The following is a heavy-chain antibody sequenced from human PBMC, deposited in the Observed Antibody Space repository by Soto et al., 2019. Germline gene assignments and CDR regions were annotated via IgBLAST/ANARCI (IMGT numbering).Heavy chain of an antibody. V-gene: IGHV3-9*01. J-gene: IGHJ4*02. CDR1: GFTFDDYA. CDR2: ISWNSGSI. Sequence: EVQLVESGGGLVQPGRSLRLSCAASGFTFDDYAMHWVRQAPGKGLEWVSGISWNSGSIGYADSVKGRFTISRDNAKNSLYLQMNSLRAEDTALYYCARGSAYSDYDFEYWGQGTLVTVSS. D-gene: IGHD4-17*01. CDR3: ARGSAYSDYDFEY.